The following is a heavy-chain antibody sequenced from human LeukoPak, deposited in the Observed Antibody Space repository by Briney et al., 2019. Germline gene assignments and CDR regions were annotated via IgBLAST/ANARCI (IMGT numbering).Heavy chain of an antibody. CDR1: GGSFSGYY. CDR2: IYYSGSA. J-gene: IGHJ4*02. V-gene: IGHV4-59*01. Sequence: KPSETLSLTCAVYGGSFSGYYWSWIRQPPGKGLEWIGFIYYSGSANYNPSLKSRVTISVDTSNNQFSLKLSSVTAADTAVYYCARLSSGYYLAYWGQGTLVTVSS. CDR3: ARLSSGYYLAY. D-gene: IGHD3-22*01.